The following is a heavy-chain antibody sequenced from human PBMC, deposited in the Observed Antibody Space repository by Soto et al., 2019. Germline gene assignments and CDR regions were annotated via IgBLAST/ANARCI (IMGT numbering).Heavy chain of an antibody. J-gene: IGHJ4*02. CDR3: ARGPPPGSSGYGF. V-gene: IGHV4-4*02. CDR2: IDQSGST. D-gene: IGHD3-22*01. CDR1: GGSISSSNW. Sequence: QVQLQESGPGLVKPSGTLSLTCAVSGGSISSSNWWSWVRQPPGKGLEWIGEIDQSGSTNYNPSLNSRVTISVDKSKNQFSLKLSSVTAADTAVYYCARGPPPGSSGYGFWGQGTLVTVSS.